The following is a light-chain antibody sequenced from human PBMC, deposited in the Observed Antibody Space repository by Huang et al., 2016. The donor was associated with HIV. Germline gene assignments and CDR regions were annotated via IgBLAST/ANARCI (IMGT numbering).Light chain of an antibody. CDR3: QQRSTWPRSIT. CDR1: HNINDF. J-gene: IGKJ5*01. Sequence: EIVLTQSPATLSLSPGERPTVSCRASHNINDFLAWYQQTPGQPPRLLIYDASTRASGIPARFSGNGSGTDFTLMISSLEPEDFAIYYCQQRSTWPRSITFGQGTRLEI. V-gene: IGKV3-11*01. CDR2: DAS.